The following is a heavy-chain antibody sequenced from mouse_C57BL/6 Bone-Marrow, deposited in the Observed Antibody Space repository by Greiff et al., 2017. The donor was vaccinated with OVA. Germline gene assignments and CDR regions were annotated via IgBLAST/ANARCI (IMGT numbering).Heavy chain of an antibody. V-gene: IGHV7-1*01. J-gene: IGHJ3*01. CDR2: SRNKANDYTT. D-gene: IGHD4-1*01. Sequence: VQRVESGGGLVQSGRSLRLSCATSGFTFSDFYMEWVRQAPGKGLEWIAASRNKANDYTTEYSASVKGRFIVSRDTSQSILYLQMNALRAEDTAIYYCARDEERGLGYWGQGTLVTVSA. CDR3: ARDEERGLGY. CDR1: GFTFSDFY.